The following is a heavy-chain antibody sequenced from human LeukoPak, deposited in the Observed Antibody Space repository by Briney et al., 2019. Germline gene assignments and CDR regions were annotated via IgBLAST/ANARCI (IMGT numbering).Heavy chain of an antibody. CDR3: ARDGRLPAASCMDV. CDR1: GFTFSSYS. D-gene: IGHD2-2*01. V-gene: IGHV3-21*01. Sequence: KAGGSLRLSCAASGFTFSSYSMNWVRQAPGKGLEWVSSISSSSSYIYYADSVKGRFTISRDNAKNSLYLQMNSLRAEDTAVYYCARDGRLPAASCMDVWGKGTTVTVSS. J-gene: IGHJ6*03. CDR2: ISSSSSYI.